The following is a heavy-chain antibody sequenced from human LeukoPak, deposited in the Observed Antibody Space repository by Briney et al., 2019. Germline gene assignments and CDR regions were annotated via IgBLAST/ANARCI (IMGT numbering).Heavy chain of an antibody. D-gene: IGHD2-15*01. CDR1: RFPFSNYW. CDR3: ARERASGYCSGGGCYGYFDY. Sequence: GGSLRLSCAASRFPFSNYWMSWVRQAPGKGLEWVANINQDGSEKFYVDSVKGRFTISRDNAKNSLYLQFNSLRAEDTAVYYCARERASGYCSGGGCYGYFDYWGQGTLVTVSS. CDR2: INQDGSEK. V-gene: IGHV3-7*01. J-gene: IGHJ4*02.